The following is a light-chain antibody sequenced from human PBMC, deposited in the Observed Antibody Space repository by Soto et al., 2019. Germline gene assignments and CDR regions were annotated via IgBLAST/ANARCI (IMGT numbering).Light chain of an antibody. CDR1: SSDVGSYTY. Sequence: QSVLTQPASVSGSPRQSITISCTGASSDVGSYTYVSWYQQHPGKAPKLMIYEVNNRPSGVSNRFSGSKSGNTASLTISGLQAEDEADYYCSSYTSSTAYVFGTGTKV. CDR3: SSYTSSTAYV. J-gene: IGLJ1*01. CDR2: EVN. V-gene: IGLV2-14*01.